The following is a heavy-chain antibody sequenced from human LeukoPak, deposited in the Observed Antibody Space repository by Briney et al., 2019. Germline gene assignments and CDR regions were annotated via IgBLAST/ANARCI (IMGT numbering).Heavy chain of an antibody. CDR1: GVTLSNYA. J-gene: IGHJ4*02. CDR3: ARDLNPNYGDYDGFDY. CDR2: ISSSSSYI. V-gene: IGHV3-21*01. Sequence: PGGSLRLSCVASGVTLSNYAMNWVRQAPGKGLEWVSSISSSSSYIYYADSVKGRFTISRDNAKNSLYLQMNSLRAEDTAVYYCARDLNPNYGDYDGFDYWGQGTLVTVSS. D-gene: IGHD4-17*01.